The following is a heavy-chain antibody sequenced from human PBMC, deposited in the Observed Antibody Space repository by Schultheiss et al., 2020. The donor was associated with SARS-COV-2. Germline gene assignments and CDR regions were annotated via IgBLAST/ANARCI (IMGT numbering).Heavy chain of an antibody. CDR3: ARQGSRPKNWFDP. D-gene: IGHD2-15*01. V-gene: IGHV4-34*01. CDR2: INHSGST. Sequence: SQTLSLTCAVYGGSFSGYYWSWIRQPPGKGLEWIGEINHSGSTNYNPSLKSRVTISVDTSKNQFSLKLSSVTAADTAVYYCARQGSRPKNWFDPWGQGTLVTVSS. J-gene: IGHJ5*02. CDR1: GGSFSGYY.